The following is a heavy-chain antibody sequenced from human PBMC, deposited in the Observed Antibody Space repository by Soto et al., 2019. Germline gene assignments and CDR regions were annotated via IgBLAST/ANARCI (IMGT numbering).Heavy chain of an antibody. V-gene: IGHV3-20*04. J-gene: IGHJ4*02. CDR3: AKDRRDYYGSHDY. CDR2: INWNGGST. CDR1: GFTFDDYG. Sequence: GGSLRLSCAASGFTFDDYGMSWVRQAPGKGLEWVSGINWNGGSTGYADSVKGRFTISRDNSKDTLYLQINSLRAEDTAVYYCAKDRRDYYGSHDYWGQGTLVTVSS. D-gene: IGHD3-10*01.